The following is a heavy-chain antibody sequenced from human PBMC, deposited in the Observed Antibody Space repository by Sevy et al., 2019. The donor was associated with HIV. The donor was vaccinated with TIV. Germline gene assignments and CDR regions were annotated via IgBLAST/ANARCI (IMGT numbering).Heavy chain of an antibody. D-gene: IGHD2-8*02. V-gene: IGHV3-30*02. CDR3: ARDRKVLLVVYAIPFDAFDI. J-gene: IGHJ3*02. CDR2: IRNDGSHE. Sequence: GGSLRLSCTASGFTFSNHAMHWVRQGPGKGPEWVAFIRNDGSHEYYADSVKGRFTISSENSKNPLYLKMNGLRPEDTAVYYCARDRKVLLVVYAIPFDAFDIWGQGTMVTVSS. CDR1: GFTFSNHA.